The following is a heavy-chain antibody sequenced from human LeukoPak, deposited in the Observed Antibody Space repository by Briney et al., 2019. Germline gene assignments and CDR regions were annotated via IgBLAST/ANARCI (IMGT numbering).Heavy chain of an antibody. CDR1: GFTFSSYS. V-gene: IGHV3-48*04. CDR2: ISSSSSTI. D-gene: IGHD6-6*01. Sequence: GGSLRLSCAASGFTFSSYSMNWVRQAPGKGLEWVSYISSSSSTIYYADSVKGRFTISRDNAKNSLYLQMNSLRAEDTAVYYCAREAHSYSSSSPSGYYYYYYMDVWGKGTTVTVSS. CDR3: AREAHSYSSSSPSGYYYYYYMDV. J-gene: IGHJ6*03.